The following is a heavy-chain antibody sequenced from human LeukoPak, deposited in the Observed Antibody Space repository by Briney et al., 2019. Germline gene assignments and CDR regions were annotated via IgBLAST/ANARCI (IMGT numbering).Heavy chain of an antibody. J-gene: IGHJ4*02. V-gene: IGHV6-1*01. CDR2: TYYRSKWYY. CDR3: ARDGHSRGYPFDY. Sequence: SQTLSLTCALSGDTVSSNSAAWNWIRQSPSRGLEWLGRTYYRSKWYYDYAVSVKSRITINPDTSKNQFSLQLNSVTPEDTAVYYCARDGHSRGYPFDYWGQGTLVTVSS. D-gene: IGHD3-22*01. CDR1: GDTVSSNSAA.